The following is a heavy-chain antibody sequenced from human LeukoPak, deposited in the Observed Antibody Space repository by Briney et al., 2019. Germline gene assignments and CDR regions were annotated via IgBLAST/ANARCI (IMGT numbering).Heavy chain of an antibody. V-gene: IGHV4-34*01. D-gene: IGHD3-10*01. Sequence: SETLSLTCAVYGGSFSGYYWSWIRQPPGKGLEWIGEINHSGSTNYNPSLKSRVTISVDTSKNQFSLKLSSVTAADTAVYYCAGEYGDDAFDIWGQGTMVTVSS. CDR1: GGSFSGYY. CDR2: INHSGST. CDR3: AGEYGDDAFDI. J-gene: IGHJ3*02.